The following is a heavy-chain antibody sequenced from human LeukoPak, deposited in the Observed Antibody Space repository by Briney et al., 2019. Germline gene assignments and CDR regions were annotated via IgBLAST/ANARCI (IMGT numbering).Heavy chain of an antibody. CDR1: GGSISSGSYY. CDR2: IYHSGST. D-gene: IGHD6-19*01. Sequence: SETLSLTCVSGGSISSGSYYWSWIRQPPGKGLEWIGYIYHSGSTYYNPSLKSRVTISVDRSKNQFSLKLSSVTAADAAVYYCARWIEYSSAFDYWGQGTLVTVSS. CDR3: ARWIEYSSAFDY. J-gene: IGHJ4*02. V-gene: IGHV4-30-2*01.